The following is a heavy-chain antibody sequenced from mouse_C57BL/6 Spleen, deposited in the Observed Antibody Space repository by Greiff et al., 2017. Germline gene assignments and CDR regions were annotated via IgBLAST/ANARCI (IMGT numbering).Heavy chain of an antibody. J-gene: IGHJ4*01. CDR2: IDPNSGST. V-gene: IGHV1-72*01. Sequence: QVQLKQPGAELVKPGASVKLSCKASGYTFTSYWMHWVKQRPGRGLEWIGRIDPNSGSTKYNEKFKSKATLTVDKPASTAYMQLSSLTSEDSAVYYGAREGYYDYDVGAMDYWGQGTSVTVSS. D-gene: IGHD2-4*01. CDR1: GYTFTSYW. CDR3: AREGYYDYDVGAMDY.